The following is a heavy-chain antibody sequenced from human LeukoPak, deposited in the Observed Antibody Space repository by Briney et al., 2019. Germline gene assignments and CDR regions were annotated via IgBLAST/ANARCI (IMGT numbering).Heavy chain of an antibody. J-gene: IGHJ6*03. V-gene: IGHV4-61*02. CDR1: GGSISSGSYY. Sequence: SQTLSLTCTVPGGSISSGSYYWSWIRQPAGKGLEWIGRIYTSGSTNYNPSLKSRVTISVDTSKNQFSLKLSSVTAADTAVYYCARDRRGYDFYYYYYYMDVWGKGTTVTISS. CDR3: ARDRRGYDFYYYYYYMDV. CDR2: IYTSGST. D-gene: IGHD5-12*01.